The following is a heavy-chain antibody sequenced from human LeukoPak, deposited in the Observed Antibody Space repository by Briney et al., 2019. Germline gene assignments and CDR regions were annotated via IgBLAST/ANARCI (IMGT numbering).Heavy chain of an antibody. V-gene: IGHV4-59*12. Sequence: PSETLSLTCTVSGGSISSYYWSWIRQPPGKGLEWIGYIYYSGSTNYNPSLKSRVTISVDTSKNQFSLKLTSVTAADTAIYYCARDYGESFDYWGQGTLVTVSS. CDR1: GGSISSYY. CDR2: IYYSGST. CDR3: ARDYGESFDY. J-gene: IGHJ4*02. D-gene: IGHD4-17*01.